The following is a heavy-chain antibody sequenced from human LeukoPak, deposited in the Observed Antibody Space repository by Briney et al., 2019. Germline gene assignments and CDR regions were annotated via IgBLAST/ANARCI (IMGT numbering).Heavy chain of an antibody. Sequence: PGGSLRLSCAASGLTFSSYEMNWVRQAPGKGQEWASYISSSGSTIYYADSVKGRFTISRDNAKNSLYLQMNSLRAEDTAVYYCASAGVYCSSTSCYNYYYYGMDVWGQGTTVTVSS. D-gene: IGHD2-2*01. CDR1: GLTFSSYE. V-gene: IGHV3-48*03. CDR3: ASAGVYCSSTSCYNYYYYGMDV. J-gene: IGHJ6*02. CDR2: ISSSGSTI.